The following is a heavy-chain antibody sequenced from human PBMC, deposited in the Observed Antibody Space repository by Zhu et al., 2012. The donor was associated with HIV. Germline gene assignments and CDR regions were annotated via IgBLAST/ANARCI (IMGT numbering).Heavy chain of an antibody. CDR2: IYNSGST. Sequence: QVQVQESGPGLMKPSQTLSLTCTVSRASVTSSDYYWSWIRQTPGKALEWIGYIYNSGSTEYSPSLKSRLSMSVDTSKNQFSLNLNSVTAADTATYYCVRSTCIIMVIIRGACAFDIWGQGTKVTVSS. CDR1: RASVTSSDYY. D-gene: IGHD3-10*01. CDR3: VRSTCIIMVIIRGACAFDI. V-gene: IGHV4-30-4*01. J-gene: IGHJ3*02.